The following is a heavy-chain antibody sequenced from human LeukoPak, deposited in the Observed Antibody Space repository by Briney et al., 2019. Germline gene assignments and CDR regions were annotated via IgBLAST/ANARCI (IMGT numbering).Heavy chain of an antibody. J-gene: IGHJ4*02. CDR2: ISYDGSNK. CDR1: GFTFSSYA. V-gene: IGHV3-30-3*01. CDR3: AKASSRSTVVTAGDY. D-gene: IGHD4-23*01. Sequence: GGSLRLSCAASGFTFSSYAMHWVRQAPGKGLEWVAVISYDGSNKYYADSVKGRFTISRDNSKSTLYLQMNSLRAEDTAVYYCAKASSRSTVVTAGDYWGQGTLVTVSS.